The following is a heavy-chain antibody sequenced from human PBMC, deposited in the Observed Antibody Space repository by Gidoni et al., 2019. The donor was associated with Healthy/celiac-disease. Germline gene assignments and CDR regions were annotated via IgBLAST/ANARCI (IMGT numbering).Heavy chain of an antibody. CDR3: ASRARGITFGGVIVH. CDR1: GGPLRCYY. CDR2: INHSGST. J-gene: IGHJ4*02. D-gene: IGHD3-16*02. V-gene: IGHV4-34*01. Sequence: QVQLQQWGAGVLKPSETLSLTCAVYGGPLRCYYWSWIRQHPGKGLEWIGEINHSGSTNYNPSLKSRVTISVDTSKNQFSLKLSSVTAADTAVYYCASRARGITFGGVIVHWGQGTLVTVSS.